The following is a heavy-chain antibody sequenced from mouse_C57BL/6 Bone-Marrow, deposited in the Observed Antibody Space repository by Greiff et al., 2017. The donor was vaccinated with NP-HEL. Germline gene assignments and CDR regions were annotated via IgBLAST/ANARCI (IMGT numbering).Heavy chain of an antibody. D-gene: IGHD1-1*01. CDR2: FHPYNDDT. Sequence: VQLQQSGAELVKPGASVKMSCKASGYTFTTYPIEWMKQNHGKSLEWIGNFHPYNDDTKYNEKFKGKATLTVDKSSSTVYLELSRLTSDDSAVYYCARGGYYYGPYYFDYWGQGTTLTVSS. CDR3: ARGGYYYGPYYFDY. J-gene: IGHJ2*01. CDR1: GYTFTTYP. V-gene: IGHV1-47*01.